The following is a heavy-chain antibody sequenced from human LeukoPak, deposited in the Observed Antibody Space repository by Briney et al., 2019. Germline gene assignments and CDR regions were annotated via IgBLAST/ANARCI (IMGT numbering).Heavy chain of an antibody. J-gene: IGHJ4*02. V-gene: IGHV4-4*07. CDR1: GASISSYY. CDR3: AKKKYYDSSPLDF. Sequence: KPSETLSLTCTVSGASISSYYWSWVRQSAGKGLEWIGRIYTSGITNYNPSLRSRVTMSVDTSKNQFSLKLSSVTAADTAVYYCAKKKYYDSSPLDFWGQGTLVTVSS. CDR2: IYTSGIT. D-gene: IGHD3-22*01.